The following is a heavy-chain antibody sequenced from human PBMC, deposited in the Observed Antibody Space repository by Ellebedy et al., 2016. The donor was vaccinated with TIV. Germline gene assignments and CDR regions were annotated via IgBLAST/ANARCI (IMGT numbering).Heavy chain of an antibody. V-gene: IGHV4-34*01. CDR1: GGSFSGYY. D-gene: IGHD2-2*01. CDR3: ARGCIAPLQQHQTDDAFDI. CDR2: INHSGST. Sequence: MPSETLSLTCAVYGGSFSGYYWSWIRQPPGKGLEWIGEINHSGSTNYNPSLKSRVTISVDTSKNQFSLKLSSVTAADTAVYYCARGCIAPLQQHQTDDAFDIWGQGTMVTVSS. J-gene: IGHJ3*02.